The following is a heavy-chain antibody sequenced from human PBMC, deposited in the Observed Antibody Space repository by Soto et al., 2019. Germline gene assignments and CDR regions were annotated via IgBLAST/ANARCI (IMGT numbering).Heavy chain of an antibody. CDR1: GGSISSYY. Sequence: LSLPCTVSGGSISSYYWSWIRQPPGKGLEWIGYIYYSGSTNYNPSLKSRVTISVDTSKNQFSLKLSSVTAADTAVYYCARLGSSSWYSWFDPWGQGTLVTVSS. CDR3: ARLGSSSWYSWFDP. V-gene: IGHV4-59*01. CDR2: IYYSGST. D-gene: IGHD6-13*01. J-gene: IGHJ5*02.